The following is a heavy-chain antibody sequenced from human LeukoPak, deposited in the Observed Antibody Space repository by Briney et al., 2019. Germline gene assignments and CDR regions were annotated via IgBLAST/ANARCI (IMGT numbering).Heavy chain of an antibody. Sequence: GGSLRLSCAASGFTFSDYYMSWIRQAPGKGLEWVSYSSSGGSTIYYADSVKGRFTISRDNAKNSLYLQMNSLRAEDTAVYYCASGGVFGYSYGSGDGMDVWGQRTTATVSS. J-gene: IGHJ6*02. CDR1: GFTFSDYY. V-gene: IGHV3-11*01. D-gene: IGHD5-18*01. CDR2: SSSGGSTI. CDR3: ASGGVFGYSYGSGDGMDV.